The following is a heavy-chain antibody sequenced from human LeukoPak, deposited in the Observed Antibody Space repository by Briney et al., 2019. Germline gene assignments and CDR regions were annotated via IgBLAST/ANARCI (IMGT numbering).Heavy chain of an antibody. CDR2: ISGSGGTT. D-gene: IGHD6-13*01. CDR1: GFTFSTYA. V-gene: IGHV3-23*01. J-gene: IGHJ4*02. Sequence: PGGSLRLSCAASGFTFSTYAMNWVRQAPGKGLEWVSGISGSGGTTYYADSVKGRLTISRDNFKNTLYLQMNYLRAEDTALYYCAKNIAAPTTPFDYWGQGTLVTVSS. CDR3: AKNIAAPTTPFDY.